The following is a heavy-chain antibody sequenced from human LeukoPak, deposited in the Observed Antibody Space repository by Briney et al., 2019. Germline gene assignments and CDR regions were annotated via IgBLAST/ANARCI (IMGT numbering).Heavy chain of an antibody. D-gene: IGHD3-16*01. V-gene: IGHV1-69*05. CDR1: GGTFSSYA. CDR3: ARGFTFGGVTAFDY. J-gene: IGHJ4*02. Sequence: SVKVSCKASGGTFSSYAISWVRQAPGQGPEWMGGIIPIFGTANYAQKFQGRVTITTDESTSTAYMELSSLRSEDTAVYYCARGFTFGGVTAFDYWGQGTLVTVSS. CDR2: IIPIFGTA.